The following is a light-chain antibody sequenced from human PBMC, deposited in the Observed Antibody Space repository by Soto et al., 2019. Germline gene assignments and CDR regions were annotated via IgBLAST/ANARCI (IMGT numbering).Light chain of an antibody. Sequence: QSALPQPASVSGSPGQSITISCTGTSSDVGNYNLVSWYQQHPGKAPKLIIYEDTKRPSGVSNRFSGSKSGKTASLTISRLQSEDEADYYCCSYADSSTYVFGTGTKVTVL. CDR1: SSDVGNYNL. CDR3: CSYADSSTYV. CDR2: EDT. J-gene: IGLJ1*01. V-gene: IGLV2-23*01.